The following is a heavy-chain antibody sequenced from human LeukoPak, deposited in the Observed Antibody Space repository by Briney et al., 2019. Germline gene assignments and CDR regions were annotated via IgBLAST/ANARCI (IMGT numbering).Heavy chain of an antibody. Sequence: GGSLRLPCAASGFTFSSYAMSWVRQAPGKGLEWVSGISGSGGSTYYADSVKGRFTISRDNSKNTLYLQMDSLRAEDTAVYYCAKDPNPREYQLLYGYWGQGTLVTVSS. J-gene: IGHJ4*02. D-gene: IGHD2-2*02. CDR2: ISGSGGST. CDR1: GFTFSSYA. V-gene: IGHV3-23*01. CDR3: AKDPNPREYQLLYGY.